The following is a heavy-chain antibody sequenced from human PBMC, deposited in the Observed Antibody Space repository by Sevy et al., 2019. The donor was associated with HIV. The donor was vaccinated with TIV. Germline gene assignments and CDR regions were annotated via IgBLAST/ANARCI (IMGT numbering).Heavy chain of an antibody. V-gene: IGHV1-18*01. CDR3: AREKIHSSGWYYFDY. CDR2: ISAYNGNT. J-gene: IGHJ4*02. Sequence: ASVKVSCKTSGYTFTSNGIGWVRQAPGQGLEWMGWISAYNGNTNYAQKLQGRVTMTTDTSTSTAYMELRSLRSDDTAVYYCAREKIHSSGWYYFDYWGQGTLVTVSS. D-gene: IGHD6-19*01. CDR1: GYTFTSNG.